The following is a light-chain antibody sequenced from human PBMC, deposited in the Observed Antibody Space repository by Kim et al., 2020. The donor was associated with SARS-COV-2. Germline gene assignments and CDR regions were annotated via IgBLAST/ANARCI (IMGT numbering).Light chain of an antibody. Sequence: QSVLTQPLSASGTPGQRVTISCSGSSSNIGSNYVYWYQQLPGTAPKLLIYRNNQRPSGVPDRFSGSKSGTSASLAISGLRSEDEADYYCAAWDDSLSGHVVFGGGTQLTVL. CDR1: SSNIGSNY. J-gene: IGLJ2*01. V-gene: IGLV1-47*01. CDR2: RNN. CDR3: AAWDDSLSGHVV.